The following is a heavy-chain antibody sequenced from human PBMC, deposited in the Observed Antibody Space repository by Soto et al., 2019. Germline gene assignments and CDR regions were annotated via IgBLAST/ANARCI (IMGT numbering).Heavy chain of an antibody. CDR3: ASWGRLHLPRLY. CDR1: GDSIDNSYW. Sequence: QVQLQASGPGLVKPSGTLALTCAVSGDSIDNSYWWTWVRQSPGKGLEWSGEMYHSGTTNYNPSPERRVTISVHRSKNEFSLTLDSVTAADTAVYYCASWGRLHLPRLYWGQGDRVNVS. V-gene: IGHV4-4*02. J-gene: IGHJ4*02. CDR2: MYHSGTT. D-gene: IGHD3-16*01.